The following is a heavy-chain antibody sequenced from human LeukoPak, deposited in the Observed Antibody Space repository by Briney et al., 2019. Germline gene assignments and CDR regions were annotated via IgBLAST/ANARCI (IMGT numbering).Heavy chain of an antibody. V-gene: IGHV1-2*04. D-gene: IGHD3-10*01. Sequence: ASVKVSCKASGYTFTGYYMHWVRQAPGQGLEWMGWINPNSGSTNYAQKFQGWVTMTRDTSISTAYMELSRLRSDDTAVYYCARGGTMVRGVIIRNWIDPWGQGTLVTVSS. CDR3: ARGGTMVRGVIIRNWIDP. CDR2: INPNSGST. CDR1: GYTFTGYY. J-gene: IGHJ5*02.